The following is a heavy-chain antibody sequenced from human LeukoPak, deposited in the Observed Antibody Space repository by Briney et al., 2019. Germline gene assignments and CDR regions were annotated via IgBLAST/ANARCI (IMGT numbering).Heavy chain of an antibody. CDR2: IYHSGST. CDR1: GYSISSGYY. V-gene: IGHV4-38-2*02. D-gene: IGHD3-22*01. Sequence: SETLSLTCTVSGYSISSGYYWGWIRQPPGKGLEWIGSIYHSGSTYYNPSLKSRVTISVDTSKNQFSLKLSSVTAADTAVYYCAREGRYYDSSGYRLFDYWGQGTLVTVSS. CDR3: AREGRYYDSSGYRLFDY. J-gene: IGHJ4*02.